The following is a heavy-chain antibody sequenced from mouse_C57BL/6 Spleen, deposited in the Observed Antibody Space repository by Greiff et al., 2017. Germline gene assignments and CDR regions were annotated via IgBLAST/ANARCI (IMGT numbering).Heavy chain of an antibody. CDR2: IDPSDSYT. J-gene: IGHJ4*01. D-gene: IGHD1-1*01. CDR1: GYTFTSYW. V-gene: IGHV1-59*01. CDR3: ATLLGNAMDY. Sequence: VQLQQPGAELVRPGTSVKLSCKASGYTFTSYWMHWVKQRPGQGLEWIGVIDPSDSYTNYNQKFKGKATLTVDTSSSTAYMQLSSLTSEDSAVXYCATLLGNAMDYWGQGTSVTVSS.